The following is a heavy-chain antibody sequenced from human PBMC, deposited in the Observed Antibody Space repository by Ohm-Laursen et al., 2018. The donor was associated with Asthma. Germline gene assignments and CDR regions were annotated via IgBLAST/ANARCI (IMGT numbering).Heavy chain of an antibody. Sequence: SLRLSCTASGFIFSDYYMSWIRQAPGKGLEWVSYISGSGDYTNYADSVKGRFTVSRDNAKNSLYLQMNSLRAEDTAVYYCARDLDYSGSLLYYGMDVWGQGTTVTVSS. CDR3: ARDLDYSGSLLYYGMDV. V-gene: IGHV3-11*06. D-gene: IGHD4-11*01. CDR2: ISGSGDYT. J-gene: IGHJ6*02. CDR1: GFIFSDYY.